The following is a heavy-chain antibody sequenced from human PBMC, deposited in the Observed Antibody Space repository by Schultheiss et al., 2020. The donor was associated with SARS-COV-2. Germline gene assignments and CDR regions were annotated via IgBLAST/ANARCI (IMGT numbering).Heavy chain of an antibody. CDR3: ARDHHITIFGVVIIPDYYYYYGMDV. CDR1: GFTFSSYW. V-gene: IGHV3-7*03. J-gene: IGHJ6*02. D-gene: IGHD3-3*01. Sequence: GGSLRLSCAASGFTFSSYWMSWVRQAPGKGLEWVANIKQDGSEKYYVDSVKGRFTISRDNAKNSLYLQMNSLRAEDTAVYYCARDHHITIFGVVIIPDYYYYYGMDVWGQGTTVTVSS. CDR2: IKQDGSEK.